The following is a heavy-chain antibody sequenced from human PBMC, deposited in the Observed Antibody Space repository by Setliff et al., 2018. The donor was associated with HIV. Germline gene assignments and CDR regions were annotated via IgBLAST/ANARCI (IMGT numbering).Heavy chain of an antibody. J-gene: IGHJ4*02. D-gene: IGHD3-3*01. Sequence: PSETLSLTCAVSGYSISSGYYWGWIRQPPGKGLEWIGSIYHSGSTYYNPSLKSRVTMSVDTSKNQFSLKLSSVTAADTAVYYCARTSEYDFGLTKYLDYWGQGTLVTVSS. CDR3: ARTSEYDFGLTKYLDY. V-gene: IGHV4-38-2*01. CDR2: IYHSGST. CDR1: GYSISSGYY.